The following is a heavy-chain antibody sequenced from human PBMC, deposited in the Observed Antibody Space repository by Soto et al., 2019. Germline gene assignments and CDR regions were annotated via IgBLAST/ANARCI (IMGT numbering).Heavy chain of an antibody. V-gene: IGHV5-51*01. CDR2: IYPGDSDI. CDR1: GYSFTTYW. D-gene: IGHD4-17*01. J-gene: IGHJ4*02. Sequence: PGESLKICCKGSGYSFTTYWIGWVRQMPGKGMEWMGIIYPGDSDIRFSPSFQGQVTISADKSISTAYLQWSSLKASDTAMYYCARVRPATVRYYFDYWGQGTLVTVP. CDR3: ARVRPATVRYYFDY.